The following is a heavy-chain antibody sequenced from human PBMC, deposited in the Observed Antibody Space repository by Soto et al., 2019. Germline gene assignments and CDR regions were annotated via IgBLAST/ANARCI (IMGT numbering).Heavy chain of an antibody. CDR3: ANTPPPGFDWLFDY. CDR1: GFTFSSYA. CDR2: ISGSGGST. D-gene: IGHD3-9*01. J-gene: IGHJ4*02. Sequence: GGSLRLSCAASGFTFSSYAMSWVRQAPGKGLEWVSAISGSGGSTYYADSVKGRFTISRDNSKNTLYQQMNSLRAEDTAVYYCANTPPPGFDWLFDYWGQGTLVTVSS. V-gene: IGHV3-23*01.